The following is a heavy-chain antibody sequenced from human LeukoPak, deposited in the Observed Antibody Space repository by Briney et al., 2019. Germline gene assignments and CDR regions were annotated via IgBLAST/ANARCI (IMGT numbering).Heavy chain of an antibody. CDR2: ISSRSSTI. CDR1: GFTFSSYS. Sequence: GSLRLSCAASGFTFSSYSMNWVRQAPGKGLGWVSFISSRSSTIYYADSVKGRFTISRDNAKNSLYLQMNSLRAEDTAVYYCARDWTYCSSTSCYISYAFDIWGQGTMVTVSS. J-gene: IGHJ3*02. D-gene: IGHD2-2*02. V-gene: IGHV3-48*01. CDR3: ARDWTYCSSTSCYISYAFDI.